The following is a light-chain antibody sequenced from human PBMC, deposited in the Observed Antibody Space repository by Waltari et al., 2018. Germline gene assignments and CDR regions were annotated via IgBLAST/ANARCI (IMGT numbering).Light chain of an antibody. CDR2: AAS. CDR1: QSIGKY. J-gene: IGKJ1*01. V-gene: IGKV3-20*01. Sequence: EVVLTQSPGTLSLSPGERATIPCRARQSIGKYIVWYQQRPGQVPRLIMYAASTRATGIPDRFSCSGYGTDFSLTISRLEPEDFAVYYCQNHERLPATFGQGTKVEIK. CDR3: QNHERLPAT.